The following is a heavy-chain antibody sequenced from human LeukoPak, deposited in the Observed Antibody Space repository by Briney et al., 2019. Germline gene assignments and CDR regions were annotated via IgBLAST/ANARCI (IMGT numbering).Heavy chain of an antibody. J-gene: IGHJ4*02. CDR1: GFTFSSYW. CDR3: ARENRYSSSWDFDY. CDR2: INSDGSST. Sequence: GGSLRLSCGACGFTFSSYWMHWVRQAPGKGLVWVSRINSDGSSTSYADSVKGRFTISRDNAKNTLYLQMNSLRAEDTAVYYCARENRYSSSWDFDYWGQGTLVTVSS. V-gene: IGHV3-74*01. D-gene: IGHD6-13*01.